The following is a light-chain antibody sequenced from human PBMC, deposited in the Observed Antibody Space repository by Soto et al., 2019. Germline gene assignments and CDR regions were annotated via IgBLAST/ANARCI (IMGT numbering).Light chain of an antibody. CDR1: SSDIGRSN. CDR3: AAWDNSLNGYV. Sequence: QSVLTQPPSASGTPGQRVTISCSGSSSDIGRSNINWYKQVPGTAPNLLIYGNDQRPSAVPARISGSTDGTSAALPTSALQSEDEADYYCAAWDNSLNGYVFGTGTKVTVL. J-gene: IGLJ1*01. V-gene: IGLV1-44*01. CDR2: GND.